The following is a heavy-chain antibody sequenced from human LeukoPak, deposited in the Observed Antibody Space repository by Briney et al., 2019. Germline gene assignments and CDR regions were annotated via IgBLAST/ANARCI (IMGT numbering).Heavy chain of an antibody. CDR3: ARDGDYDWNYKSGFDY. CDR1: GFTFNSYR. D-gene: IGHD1-7*01. CDR2: IKQDGNKK. Sequence: GGSLRLSCAASGFTFNSYRMAWVRQAPGKGLERVANIKQDGNKKYYVDSVKGRFTISRDNAKNSLYLQMNSLRVEDTAVYYCARDGDYDWNYKSGFDYWGQGTLVTVSS. V-gene: IGHV3-7*01. J-gene: IGHJ4*02.